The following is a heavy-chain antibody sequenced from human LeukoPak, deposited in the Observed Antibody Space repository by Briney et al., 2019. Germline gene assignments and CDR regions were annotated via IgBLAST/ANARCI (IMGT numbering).Heavy chain of an antibody. D-gene: IGHD3-9*01. CDR1: GFTFSSYA. CDR3: ARVPYDILTGYYLD. V-gene: IGHV3-30-3*01. CDR2: ISYDGSNK. Sequence: GGSLRLSCAASGFTFSSYAMHWVRQAPGKGLEWVAVISYDGSNKYYADSVKGRFTISRDNSKNTLYLQMNSLRAEDTAVYYCARVPYDILTGYYLDWGQGTLVTVSS. J-gene: IGHJ4*02.